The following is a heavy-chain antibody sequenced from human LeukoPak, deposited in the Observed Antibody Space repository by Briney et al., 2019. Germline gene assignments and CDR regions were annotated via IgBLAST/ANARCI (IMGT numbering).Heavy chain of an antibody. D-gene: IGHD3-3*01. CDR2: IYHSGST. Sequence: SQTLSLTCAVSGGSISSGGYSWSWIRQPPGKGLEWIGYIYHSGSTYYNPSLKSRVTISVDRSKNQFSLKLSSVTAADTAVYYCARTYYDFWSGYYTEAGWFDPWGRGTLVTVSS. CDR1: GGSISSGGYS. J-gene: IGHJ5*02. CDR3: ARTYYDFWSGYYTEAGWFDP. V-gene: IGHV4-30-2*01.